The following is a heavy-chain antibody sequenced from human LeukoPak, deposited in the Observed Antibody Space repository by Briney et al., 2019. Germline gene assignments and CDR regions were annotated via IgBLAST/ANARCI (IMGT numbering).Heavy chain of an antibody. D-gene: IGHD3-10*01. CDR1: GFTFSSYA. J-gene: IGHJ4*02. CDR3: ARAMVRGGGIDY. V-gene: IGHV3-21*01. CDR2: ISSSSSYI. Sequence: GGSLRLSCAASGFTFSSYAMNWVRQAPGKGLEWVSSISSSSSYIYYADSVKGRFTISRDNAKNSLYLQMNSLRAEDTAVYYCARAMVRGGGIDYWGQGTLVTVSS.